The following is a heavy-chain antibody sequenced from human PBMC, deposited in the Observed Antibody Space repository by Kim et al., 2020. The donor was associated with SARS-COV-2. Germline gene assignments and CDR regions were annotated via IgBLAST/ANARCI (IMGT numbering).Heavy chain of an antibody. CDR2: ISSSGSFI. CDR1: GFTFSSFD. J-gene: IGHJ4*02. Sequence: GGSLRLSCVASGFTFSSFDFNWLRQAPGRGLEWVSSISSSGSFIHYADSVRGRFTVSRDNSRGSVHLQMDGLRVEDTATYYCARTWSGSNPYEHWGQGTLVTVSS. CDR3: ARTWSGSNPYEH. D-gene: IGHD3-3*01. V-gene: IGHV3-21*01.